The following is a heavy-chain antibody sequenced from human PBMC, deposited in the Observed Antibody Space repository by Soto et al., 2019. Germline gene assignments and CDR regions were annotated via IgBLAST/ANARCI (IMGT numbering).Heavy chain of an antibody. Sequence: SETLSLTCAVYGGSFSGYYWSWIRQPPGKGLEWIGEINHSGSTNYNPSLKSRVTISVDTSKNQFSLKLSSVTAADTAVYYCARGQKGFFWSGYYGGKNYCYGMDVWGQGTTVTVSS. J-gene: IGHJ6*02. V-gene: IGHV4-34*01. CDR1: GGSFSGYY. CDR3: ARGQKGFFWSGYYGGKNYCYGMDV. CDR2: INHSGST. D-gene: IGHD3-3*01.